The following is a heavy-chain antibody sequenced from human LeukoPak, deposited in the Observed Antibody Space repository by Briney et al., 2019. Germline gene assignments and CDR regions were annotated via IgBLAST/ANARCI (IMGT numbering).Heavy chain of an antibody. CDR3: VREKSGGTYNY. D-gene: IGHD3-16*01. CDR1: GYTFTAYY. J-gene: IGHJ4*02. Sequence: ASVKVSCKASGYTFTAYYIQWVRQAPGQGLEWMGTIRPGDTRTTYAQKFQGRVTMTWDMSTTTGYMELSSLRSEDTAVYYCVREKSGGTYNYWGQGTLVTVSS. V-gene: IGHV1-46*01. CDR2: IRPGDTRT.